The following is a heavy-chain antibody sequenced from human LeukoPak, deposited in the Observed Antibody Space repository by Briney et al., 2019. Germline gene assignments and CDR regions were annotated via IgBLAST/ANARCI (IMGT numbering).Heavy chain of an antibody. CDR1: GGSISSGGYS. CDR3: ASRELDYYDSSGYSEFDY. Sequence: SQTLSLTCAVSGGSISSGGYSWSWIRQPPGKGLEWIGYIYHSGSTYYNPSLKSRVTISVDRSKNQFSLKLSSVTAADTAVYYCASRELDYYDSSGYSEFDYWGQGTLVTVSS. J-gene: IGHJ4*02. D-gene: IGHD3-22*01. V-gene: IGHV4-30-2*01. CDR2: IYHSGST.